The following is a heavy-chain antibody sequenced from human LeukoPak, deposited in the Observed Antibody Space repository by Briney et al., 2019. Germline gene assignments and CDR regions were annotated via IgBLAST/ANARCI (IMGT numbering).Heavy chain of an antibody. J-gene: IGHJ4*02. Sequence: GGSLRLSCAASGLTFSSYGMSWVRQAPGKGLEWVSAISGSGGSTYYADSVKGRFTISRDNSKNTLYLQMNSLRAEDTAVYYCTKLENSCSGGSCYSVDYWGQGTPVTVSS. CDR2: ISGSGGST. D-gene: IGHD2-15*01. V-gene: IGHV3-23*01. CDR1: GLTFSSYG. CDR3: TKLENSCSGGSCYSVDY.